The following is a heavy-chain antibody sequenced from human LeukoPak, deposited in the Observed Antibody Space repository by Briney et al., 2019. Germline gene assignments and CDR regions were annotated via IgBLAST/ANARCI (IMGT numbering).Heavy chain of an antibody. D-gene: IGHD6-13*01. J-gene: IGHJ6*03. CDR1: GYTFTSYY. CDR3: ARGKRYSSSWYPWGQYYYYMDV. CDR2: INPSGGST. V-gene: IGHV1-46*01. Sequence: ASVKVSCKASGYTFTSYYMHWVGQAPGQGLEWMGIINPSGGSTSYAQKFQARVTMTRDMSTSTVYMELSSLRSEDTAVYYCARGKRYSSSWYPWGQYYYYMDVWGKGTTVTVSS.